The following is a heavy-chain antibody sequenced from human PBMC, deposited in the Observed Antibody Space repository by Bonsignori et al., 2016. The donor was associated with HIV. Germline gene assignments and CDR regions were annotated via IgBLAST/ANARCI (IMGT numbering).Heavy chain of an antibody. CDR2: IYYSGST. V-gene: IGHV4-39*07. D-gene: IGHD5-24*01. Sequence: PGKGLEWIGSIYYSGSTYYNPSLKSRVTISVDTSKNQFSLKLSSVTAADTAVYYCARDRSTLRWLQFSGDDAFDIWGQGTMVTVSS. J-gene: IGHJ3*02. CDR3: ARDRSTLRWLQFSGDDAFDI.